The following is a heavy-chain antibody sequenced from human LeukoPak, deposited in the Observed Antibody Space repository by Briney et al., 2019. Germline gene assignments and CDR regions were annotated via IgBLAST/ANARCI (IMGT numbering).Heavy chain of an antibody. D-gene: IGHD2-21*02. J-gene: IGHJ3*02. V-gene: IGHV4-59*08. CDR1: GGSISSYY. CDR2: IYYSGST. CDR3: ARHLAYCGGDCYSPSDAFDI. Sequence: SETLSLTCTVSGGSISSYYWSWIRQPPGKGLECIGYIYYSGSTNYNPSLKSRVTISVDTSKNQFSLKLSSVTAADTAVYYCARHLAYCGGDCYSPSDAFDIWGQGTMVTVSS.